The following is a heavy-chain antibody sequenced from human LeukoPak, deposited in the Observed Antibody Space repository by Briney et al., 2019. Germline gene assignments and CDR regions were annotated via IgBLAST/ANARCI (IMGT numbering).Heavy chain of an antibody. CDR3: AKDLYSWTVLRFLEWSYMDV. J-gene: IGHJ6*03. CDR2: IRYDGSNK. D-gene: IGHD3-3*01. V-gene: IGHV3-30*02. CDR1: GFTFSSYG. Sequence: GGSLRLSCAASGFTFSSYGMHWVRQAPVKGLEWVACIRYDGSNKYYADSVKGRFTISRDNSKNTLYLQMNSLRAEDTAVYYCAKDLYSWTVLRFLEWSYMDVWGKGTTVTVSS.